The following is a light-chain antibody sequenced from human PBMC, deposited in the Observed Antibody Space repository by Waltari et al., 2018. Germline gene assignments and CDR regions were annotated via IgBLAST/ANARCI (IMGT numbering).Light chain of an antibody. CDR2: SAS. CDR3: QQYNDWPQT. V-gene: IGKV3-15*01. J-gene: IGKJ1*01. Sequence: EIVMTQSPATLSVSSGERATLSCRACQTVGSNLAWYQQKPGQAPRLLIYSASTRDTGIPPRFSGRGSGTEFTLTISSLQSEDFAVYYCQQYNDWPQTFGQGTKVEIK. CDR1: QTVGSN.